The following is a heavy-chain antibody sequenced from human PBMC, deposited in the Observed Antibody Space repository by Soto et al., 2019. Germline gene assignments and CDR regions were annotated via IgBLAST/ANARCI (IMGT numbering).Heavy chain of an antibody. Sequence: ASVKVSCKASGYTFTSYGISWVRQAPGQGLEWMGWISAYNGNTNYAQKLQGRVTMTTDTSTSTAYMELRSLRSDDTAVYYCATTTHLVVTAIPTDAFDIWGQGTTVTVSS. V-gene: IGHV1-18*01. D-gene: IGHD2-21*02. CDR3: ATTTHLVVTAIPTDAFDI. J-gene: IGHJ3*02. CDR1: GYTFTSYG. CDR2: ISAYNGNT.